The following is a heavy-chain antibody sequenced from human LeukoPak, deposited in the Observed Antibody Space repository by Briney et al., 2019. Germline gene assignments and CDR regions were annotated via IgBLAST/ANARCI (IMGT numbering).Heavy chain of an antibody. CDR2: IRSSGDSA. Sequence: GGSLRLSCAASGFTFSGYAMNWVRHARGKGLEWVSVIRSSGDSAYYAVFVKRRFTISRDNSKNTLYLQMNSLRAEDTAVYYCAKGYYASGSSLSAFDFWGGGTRVSVSS. D-gene: IGHD3-10*01. J-gene: IGHJ4*02. CDR1: GFTFSGYA. CDR3: AKGYYASGSSLSAFDF. V-gene: IGHV3-23*01.